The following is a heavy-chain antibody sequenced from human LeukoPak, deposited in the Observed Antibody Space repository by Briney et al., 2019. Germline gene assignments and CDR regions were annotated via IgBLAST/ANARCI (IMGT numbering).Heavy chain of an antibody. D-gene: IGHD3-10*01. Sequence: PSQTLSLTCTVSGGSISSGSYYWSWIRQPAGKGLEWIGRIYTSGSTNYNPSLKSRVTISVDTSKNQFSLKLSSVTAADTAVYYCARGRFGDWFDPWGQGTLATVSS. CDR2: IYTSGST. CDR3: ARGRFGDWFDP. CDR1: GGSISSGSYY. J-gene: IGHJ5*02. V-gene: IGHV4-61*02.